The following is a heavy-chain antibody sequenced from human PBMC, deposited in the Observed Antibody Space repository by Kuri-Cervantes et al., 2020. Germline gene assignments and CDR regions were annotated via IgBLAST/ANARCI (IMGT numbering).Heavy chain of an antibody. J-gene: IGHJ3*02. D-gene: IGHD2-21*02. CDR1: GFTLSNYD. CDR2: VGIAGDT. Sequence: GESLKISCAASGFTLSNYDIHWVRQATGKGLEWVSGVGIAGDTYYTGSVKGRFTVSREHAKNSLYLQMNSLRAGDTAVYYCARVATNAFDIWGRGTMVTVSS. V-gene: IGHV3-13*04. CDR3: ARVATNAFDI.